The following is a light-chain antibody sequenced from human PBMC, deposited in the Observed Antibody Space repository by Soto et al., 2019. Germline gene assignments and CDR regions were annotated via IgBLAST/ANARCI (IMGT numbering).Light chain of an antibody. CDR1: QSVDSK. CDR2: DAS. CDR3: QQYYVWNT. V-gene: IGKV3D-15*01. J-gene: IGKJ4*01. Sequence: EIVMTQSPATLSVSPGERAIFSCRASQSVDSKLAWYQQKLGQAPRLLIYDASTRATGIPARFSGGGSGTEFTLTISSLQSEDFAIYYCQQYYVWNTFGGGTK.